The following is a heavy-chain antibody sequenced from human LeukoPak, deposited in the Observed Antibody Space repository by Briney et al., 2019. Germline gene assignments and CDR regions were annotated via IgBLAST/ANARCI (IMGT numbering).Heavy chain of an antibody. CDR1: GYTFTSYA. J-gene: IGHJ6*04. CDR3: AREEWFGNYGMDV. D-gene: IGHD3-10*01. V-gene: IGHV1-3*01. Sequence: ASVKVSCKASGYTFTSYAMHWVRQAPGQRLDWMGWINAGNGNTKYSQKFQGRVTITRDTSASTAYMELSSLRSEDTAVYCCAREEWFGNYGMDVWGKGTTVTVSS. CDR2: INAGNGNT.